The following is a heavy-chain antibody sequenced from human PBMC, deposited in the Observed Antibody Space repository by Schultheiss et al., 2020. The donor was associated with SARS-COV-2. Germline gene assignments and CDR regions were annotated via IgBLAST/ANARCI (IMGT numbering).Heavy chain of an antibody. CDR2: IYYGGGT. J-gene: IGHJ5*02. Sequence: SQTLSLTCSVSGGSISSGGYYWSWIRQHPGKGLEWIGYIYYGGGTYYNPSLKSRVSMSVDTSKNQFSLRLSSVTAADTAVYYCATAATRLHINCFDPWGQGTPVTVSS. CDR3: ATAATRLHINCFDP. CDR1: GGSISSGGYY. V-gene: IGHV4-31*03.